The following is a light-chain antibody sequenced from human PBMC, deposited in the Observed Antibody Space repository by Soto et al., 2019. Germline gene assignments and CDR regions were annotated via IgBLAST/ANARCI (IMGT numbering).Light chain of an antibody. CDR3: QQYRNSRT. J-gene: IGKJ1*01. V-gene: IGKV3-20*01. CDR2: AAS. CDR1: QNIGSSY. Sequence: EIVLTQSPGTLSLSPGERATLSCRASQNIGSSYLAWYQQRPGQAPRLLIYAASNRATGIPDRFSGSGSGTDFTLTISRLEPEDFAVYYCQQYRNSRTFGQVTKVEIK.